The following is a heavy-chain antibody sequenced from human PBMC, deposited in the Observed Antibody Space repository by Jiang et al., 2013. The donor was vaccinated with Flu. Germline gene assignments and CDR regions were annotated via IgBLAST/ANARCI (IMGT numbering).Heavy chain of an antibody. CDR3: ARVSLEYSSSSPDYYYYGMDV. CDR1: GGSISSYY. Sequence: PGLVKPSETLSLTCTVSGGSISSYYWSWIRQPPGKGLEWIGYIYYSGSTNYNPSLKSRVTISVDTSKNQFSLKLSSVTAADTAVYYCARVSLEYSSSSPDYYYYGMDVWGKGTTVTVSS. V-gene: IGHV4-59*01. D-gene: IGHD6-6*01. CDR2: IYYSGST. J-gene: IGHJ6*04.